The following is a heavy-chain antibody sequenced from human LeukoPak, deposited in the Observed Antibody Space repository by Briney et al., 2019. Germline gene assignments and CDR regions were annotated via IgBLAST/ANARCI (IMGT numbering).Heavy chain of an antibody. Sequence: WGSLRLSCAASGFTFSHYNMNWVRQAPGKGLEWVSYISPSGSTTHYADSVKGRFTTSRDSDKESVYLQMDSLRADDTAVYYCARDNQWALDYWGQGILVTVSS. V-gene: IGHV3-48*01. CDR2: ISPSGSTT. CDR3: ARDNQWALDY. D-gene: IGHD1-26*01. J-gene: IGHJ4*02. CDR1: GFTFSHYN.